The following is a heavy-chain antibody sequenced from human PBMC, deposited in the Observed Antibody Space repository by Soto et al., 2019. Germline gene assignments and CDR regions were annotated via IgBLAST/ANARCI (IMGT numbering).Heavy chain of an antibody. Sequence: QVQLQESGPGLVNPSGTLSLTCAVSGGSLSSSSWWSWVRQPPGKALEWLGEIYYSVSTKYNPSLNSRVTISADQSKNDFSLRLSSVTAADTAVYYCVHHGGDPYYHDFWGQGMLVTVSS. CDR3: VHHGGDPYYHDF. J-gene: IGHJ4*02. D-gene: IGHD4-17*01. V-gene: IGHV4-4*02. CDR2: IYYSVST. CDR1: GGSLSSSSW.